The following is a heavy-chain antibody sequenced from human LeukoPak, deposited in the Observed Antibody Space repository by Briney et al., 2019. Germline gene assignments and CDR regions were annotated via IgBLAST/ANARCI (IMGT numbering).Heavy chain of an antibody. J-gene: IGHJ4*02. V-gene: IGHV5-51*01. CDR2: IYPGDSDA. D-gene: IGHD1-26*01. CDR3: ARRRDLYSGSYYPFDY. Sequence: GESLQISCKGSGYSFTNYWIGWVRPMPGKGLKLMGIIYPGDSDARYSPSFQGQVTISADKSISTAYLQWSSLKASDTAMYYCARRRDLYSGSYYPFDYWGQGTLVTVSS. CDR1: GYSFTNYW.